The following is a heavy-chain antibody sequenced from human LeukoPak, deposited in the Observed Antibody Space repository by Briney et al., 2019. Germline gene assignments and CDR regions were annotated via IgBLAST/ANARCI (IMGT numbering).Heavy chain of an antibody. Sequence: GGSLRLSCAASGFTFSSYWMSWVRQAPGKGLEWVANIKQDGSEKYYVDSVKGRFTISRDNAKNSLYLQMNSLRAEDTAVYYCARVGDYYDSADAFGIWGQGTMVTVSS. D-gene: IGHD3-22*01. V-gene: IGHV3-7*01. CDR3: ARVGDYYDSADAFGI. CDR2: IKQDGSEK. CDR1: GFTFSSYW. J-gene: IGHJ3*02.